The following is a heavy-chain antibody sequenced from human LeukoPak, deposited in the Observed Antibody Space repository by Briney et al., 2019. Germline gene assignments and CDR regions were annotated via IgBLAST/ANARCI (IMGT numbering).Heavy chain of an antibody. Sequence: SETLSLTCTVSGGSISSYYWSWIRQPPGKGLEWIGYIYHSGSTYYNPSLKSRVTISVDRSKNQFSLKLSSVTAADTAVYYCARAMTTVTLNWFDPWGQGTLVTVSS. J-gene: IGHJ5*02. D-gene: IGHD4-11*01. CDR2: IYHSGST. V-gene: IGHV4-59*12. CDR1: GGSISSYY. CDR3: ARAMTTVTLNWFDP.